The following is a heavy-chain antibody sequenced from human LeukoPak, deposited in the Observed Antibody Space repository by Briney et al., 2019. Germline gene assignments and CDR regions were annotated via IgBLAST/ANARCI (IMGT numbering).Heavy chain of an antibody. CDR2: ISSSSSYI. D-gene: IGHD3-10*01. V-gene: IGHV3-21*04. CDR3: AKRAYGSGNNY. CDR1: GFTFSSYS. J-gene: IGHJ4*02. Sequence: GGSLRLSCAASGFTFSSYSMNWVRQAPGKGLEWVSSISSSSSYIYYADSVKGRFTISRDNSKNTLYLQMNSLRAEDTAVYYCAKRAYGSGNNYWGQGTLVTVSS.